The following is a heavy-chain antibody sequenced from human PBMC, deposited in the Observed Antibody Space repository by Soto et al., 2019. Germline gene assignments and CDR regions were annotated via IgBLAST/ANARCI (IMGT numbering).Heavy chain of an antibody. J-gene: IGHJ6*02. CDR3: AKDFSLYYDSSGYYYSYGMDV. CDR1: GFTFSSYA. CDR2: ISGSGGST. Sequence: GVSLRLSCAASGFTFSSYAVSWVRQAPGKGLEWVSAISGSGGSTYYADSVKGRFTISRDNSKNTLYLQMNSLRAEDTAVYYCAKDFSLYYDSSGYYYSYGMDVWGQGTTVTVSS. D-gene: IGHD3-22*01. V-gene: IGHV3-23*01.